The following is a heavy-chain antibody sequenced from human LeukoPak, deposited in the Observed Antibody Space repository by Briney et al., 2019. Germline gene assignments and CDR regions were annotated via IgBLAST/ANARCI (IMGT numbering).Heavy chain of an antibody. D-gene: IGHD2-15*01. Sequence: SETLSLTCTVSGGSISSYYWSWIRQPPGKGLEWIGYIYYSGGTNYNPSLKSRVTISVDTSKNQFSLKLSSVTAADTAVYYCAREPPGYCSGGSCYPGNYFDYWGQGTLVTVSS. J-gene: IGHJ4*02. V-gene: IGHV4-59*01. CDR3: AREPPGYCSGGSCYPGNYFDY. CDR1: GGSISSYY. CDR2: IYYSGGT.